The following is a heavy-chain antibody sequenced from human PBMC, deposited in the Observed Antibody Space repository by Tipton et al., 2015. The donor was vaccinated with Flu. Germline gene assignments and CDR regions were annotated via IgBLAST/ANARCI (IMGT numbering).Heavy chain of an antibody. J-gene: IGHJ3*02. Sequence: MQLVQSGAEVKKPGESLKISCKGSGYSFTSYWIGWVRQMPGKGLEWMGIIYPGDSDTRYSPSFQGQVTISADKSISTAYLQWSSLKASDTAMYYCARRRIAYYYDSSGYYGDAFDIWGQGTMVTVSS. D-gene: IGHD3-22*01. CDR2: IYPGDSDT. CDR1: GYSFTSYW. V-gene: IGHV5-51*01. CDR3: ARRRIAYYYDSSGYYGDAFDI.